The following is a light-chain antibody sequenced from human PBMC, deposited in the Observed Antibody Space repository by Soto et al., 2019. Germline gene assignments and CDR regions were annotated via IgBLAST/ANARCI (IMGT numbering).Light chain of an antibody. J-gene: IGKJ1*01. Sequence: EIVLTQSPATLSLSPGERASLSCRASQTVCNNYLAWYQQRPGQAPRLLISGASTRATGIPDRISGSGSGTDFTLTIIRLEPEDFAVYYCQHYCNSQWTFGQGTKVEIK. CDR2: GAS. CDR3: QHYCNSQWT. V-gene: IGKV3-20*01. CDR1: QTVCNNY.